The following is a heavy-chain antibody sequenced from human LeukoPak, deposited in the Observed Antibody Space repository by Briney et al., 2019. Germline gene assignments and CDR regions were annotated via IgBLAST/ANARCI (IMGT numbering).Heavy chain of an antibody. CDR2: IIPILGAA. J-gene: IGHJ4*01. D-gene: IGHD3-10*01. CDR3: ATDGTISCYKCFDH. Sequence: ASVKVSCKASGGAFTSYAISWVRQAPGQGLEWMGRIIPILGAADYAQNFQGRVTITADKSTGTAYMELSSLRSEDTAIYYCATDGTISCYKCFDHWGQGSLVTVSS. CDR1: GGAFTSYA. V-gene: IGHV1-69*04.